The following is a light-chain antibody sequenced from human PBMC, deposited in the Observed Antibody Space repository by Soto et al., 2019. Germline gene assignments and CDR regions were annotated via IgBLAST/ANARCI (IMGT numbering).Light chain of an antibody. Sequence: EIVLTQSPGTLSLSPGERATLSCRASQSVSSSDLAWYQQKPGQAPRLLISGASGRATGVPDRFSGSGSGTDFTLTISRLEPEDFAVYYCQQYGSSHQGLTFGGGTKVDI. CDR1: QSVSSSD. CDR3: QQYGSSHQGLT. J-gene: IGKJ4*01. CDR2: GAS. V-gene: IGKV3-20*01.